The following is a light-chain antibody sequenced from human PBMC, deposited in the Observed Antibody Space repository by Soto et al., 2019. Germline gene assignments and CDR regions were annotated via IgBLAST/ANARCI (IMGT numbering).Light chain of an antibody. CDR1: QSVSSN. Sequence: EIMMTQSPATLSVSLGVRATRSFRASQSVSSNLAWYQQKPGQAPRLLIYGASTRATGIPARFSGSGSGTEFTLTISSLQSEDFAVYYCQQYNNWQTFGQGTKVDIK. CDR2: GAS. CDR3: QQYNNWQT. V-gene: IGKV3-15*01. J-gene: IGKJ1*01.